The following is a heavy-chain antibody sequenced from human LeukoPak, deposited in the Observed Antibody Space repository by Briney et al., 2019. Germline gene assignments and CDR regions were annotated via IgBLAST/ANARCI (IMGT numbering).Heavy chain of an antibody. CDR3: ASLSLYSSSWYASRLNYMDV. CDR2: INHSGST. Sequence: SETLSLTCAVYGGSFSGYYWSWIRQPPGKGLEWIGEINHSGSTNYNPSLKSRVTISVDKSKNQFSLKLSSVTAADTAVYYCASLSLYSSSWYASRLNYMDVWGKGTTVTVSS. D-gene: IGHD6-13*01. V-gene: IGHV4-34*01. CDR1: GGSFSGYY. J-gene: IGHJ6*03.